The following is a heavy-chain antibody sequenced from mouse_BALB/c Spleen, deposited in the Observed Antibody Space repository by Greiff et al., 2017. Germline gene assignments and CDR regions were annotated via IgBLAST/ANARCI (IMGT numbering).Heavy chain of an antibody. CDR2: ISSGSSTI. CDR1: GFTFSSFG. Sequence: HLVESGEGLVQPGGSRKLSCAASGFTFSSFGMHWVRQAPEKGLEWVAYISSGSSTIYYADTVKGRFTISRDNPKNTLFLQMTSLRSEDTAMYYCARAMITGYAMDYWGQGTSVTVSS. V-gene: IGHV5-17*02. D-gene: IGHD2-4*01. J-gene: IGHJ4*01. CDR3: ARAMITGYAMDY.